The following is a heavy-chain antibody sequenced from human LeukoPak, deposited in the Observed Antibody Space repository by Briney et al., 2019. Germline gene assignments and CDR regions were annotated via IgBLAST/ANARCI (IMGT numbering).Heavy chain of an antibody. CDR3: ARETTQQYSSSSGTY. V-gene: IGHV4-31*03. D-gene: IGHD6-6*01. CDR2: IYYSGST. J-gene: IGHJ4*02. CDR1: GGSISSGGLY. Sequence: PSETLSLTRTVSGGSISSGGLYWSWIRQHPGKGLEWIGYIYYSGSTYYNPSLKSRVTISVDTSKNQFSLKLSSVTAADTAVYYCARETTQQYSSSSGTYWGQGTLVTVSS.